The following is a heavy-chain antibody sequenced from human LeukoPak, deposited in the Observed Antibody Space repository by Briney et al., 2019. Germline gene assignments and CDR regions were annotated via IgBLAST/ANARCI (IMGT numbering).Heavy chain of an antibody. CDR1: GFTFSSYA. V-gene: IGHV3-30-3*01. CDR3: ARDPDSYGYF. CDR2: ISYDGSNK. D-gene: IGHD5-18*01. Sequence: GGSLRLSCAASGFTFSSYAMHWVRQAPGKGLEWVAVISYDGSNKYYADSVKGRFTISRDNSKNTLYLQMNSLRAEDTAVYYCARDPDSYGYFWGQGTLVTVSS. J-gene: IGHJ4*02.